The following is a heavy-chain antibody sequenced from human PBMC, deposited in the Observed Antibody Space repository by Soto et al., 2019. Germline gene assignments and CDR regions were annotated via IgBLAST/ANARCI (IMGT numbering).Heavy chain of an antibody. V-gene: IGHV1-18*01. Sequence: QVQLVQSGAEVKKPGASVKVSCKASGYTFASYAIIWMRQAPGQGLEWMGWISAYNGNTNYAQKLQGRVTMTTATSTSPVYMELRSRRSDDTAVDYCARDPPPPDYGGQGTMVTVSS. CDR1: GYTFASYA. CDR2: ISAYNGNT. CDR3: ARDPPPPDY. J-gene: IGHJ4*01.